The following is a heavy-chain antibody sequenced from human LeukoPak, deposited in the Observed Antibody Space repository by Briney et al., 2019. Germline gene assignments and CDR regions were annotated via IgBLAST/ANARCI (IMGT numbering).Heavy chain of an antibody. J-gene: IGHJ4*02. CDR1: GFTFSSYV. Sequence: GGSLRLSCAASGFTFSSYVMSWVRLAPGKGLEWVSGISGSGYAYNADSVKGRLTVSRDNSKNTLYLQMNSLRAEDSAVYYCARTDDSGSYCDYWGQGTLVIVSS. CDR3: ARTDDSGSYCDY. CDR2: ISGSGYA. D-gene: IGHD1-26*01. V-gene: IGHV3-23*01.